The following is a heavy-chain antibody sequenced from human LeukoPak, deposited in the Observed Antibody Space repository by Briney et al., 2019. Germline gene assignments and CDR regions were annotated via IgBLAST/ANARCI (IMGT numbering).Heavy chain of an antibody. D-gene: IGHD3-22*01. V-gene: IGHV4-38-2*02. CDR3: ARDRLNYYDSSGSENYFDY. CDR1: GYSISSGYY. Sequence: SETLSLTCTVSGYSISSGYYWGWIRQPPGKGLEWIGSIYHSGSTYYNPSLKSRVTISVDTSKNQFSPKLSSVTAADTAVYYCARDRLNYYDSSGSENYFDYWGQGTLVTVFS. J-gene: IGHJ4*02. CDR2: IYHSGST.